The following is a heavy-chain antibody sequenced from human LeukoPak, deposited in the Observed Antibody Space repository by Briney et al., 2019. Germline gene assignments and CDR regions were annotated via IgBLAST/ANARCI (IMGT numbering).Heavy chain of an antibody. CDR3: VKDPLEHTSY. Sequence: GGSLRLSCAASGFTFSSYAMNWVRQAPGQGLEWVSAISGSGRSTYYADSVKGRFTISRDNSKNTLYLQMNSLRVEDTALYYCVKDPLEHTSYWGQGTLVTVSS. CDR2: ISGSGRST. CDR1: GFTFSSYA. V-gene: IGHV3-23*01. J-gene: IGHJ4*02. D-gene: IGHD1/OR15-1a*01.